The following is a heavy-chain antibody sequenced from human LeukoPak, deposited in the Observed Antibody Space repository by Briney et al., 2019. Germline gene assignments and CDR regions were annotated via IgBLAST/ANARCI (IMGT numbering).Heavy chain of an antibody. J-gene: IGHJ4*02. CDR1: GYTFTRYD. CDR3: ARVPPRPTYYDFWSGYYTLPDY. CDR2: MNPNSGNT. V-gene: IGHV1-8*01. Sequence: ASVKVSCKASGYTFTRYDINWVRQATGQGLEWMGWMNPNSGNTGYAQKFQGRVTMTRNTSISTAYMELSSLRSEDTAVYYCARVPPRPTYYDFWSGYYTLPDYWGQGTLVTVSS. D-gene: IGHD3-3*01.